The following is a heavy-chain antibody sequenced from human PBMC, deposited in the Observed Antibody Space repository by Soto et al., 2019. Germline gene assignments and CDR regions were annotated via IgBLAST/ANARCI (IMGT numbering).Heavy chain of an antibody. CDR1: VFTFSTYD. CDR2: INRASIYI. Sequence: GSLRLSCVASVFTFSTYDMNWVRQAPGKGLEWVSSINRASIYIYYADSVRGRFTISRDNAKNSLYLQMDSLRVEDTAVYYCARRTVTTYHYFDYWGQGTLVTVS. V-gene: IGHV3-21*01. CDR3: ARRTVTTYHYFDY. D-gene: IGHD4-17*01. J-gene: IGHJ4*02.